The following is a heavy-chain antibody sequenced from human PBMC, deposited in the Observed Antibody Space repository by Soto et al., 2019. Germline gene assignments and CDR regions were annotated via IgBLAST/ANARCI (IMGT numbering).Heavy chain of an antibody. Sequence: QVQLQESDPRLVKPSQTLSLSCAVSGGSIISASYSWNWIRQSPGRGLEWIGHIYSSGSTYYNPSLKSRVSISVDTSNNQFSLKLTSVTAADTAVYFCAREDAARIERWFDAWGQGILVTVSS. D-gene: IGHD6-6*01. J-gene: IGHJ5*02. V-gene: IGHV4-31*11. CDR1: GGSIISASYS. CDR2: IYSSGST. CDR3: AREDAARIERWFDA.